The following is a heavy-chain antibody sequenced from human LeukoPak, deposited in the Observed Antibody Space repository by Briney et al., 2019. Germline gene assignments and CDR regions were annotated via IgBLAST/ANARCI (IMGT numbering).Heavy chain of an antibody. CDR1: GFTFSDYN. Sequence: GGSLRLSCAASGFTFSDYNMRWIRQAPGKGLEWVSSISRSGSTKYYADSVKGRFTISRDNAKNSLFLQMNSLRAEDTAVYYCARAAHRVRGVILFAYYYMDVWGKGTTVTISS. J-gene: IGHJ6*03. V-gene: IGHV3-11*01. CDR3: ARAAHRVRGVILFAYYYMDV. CDR2: ISRSGSTK. D-gene: IGHD3-10*01.